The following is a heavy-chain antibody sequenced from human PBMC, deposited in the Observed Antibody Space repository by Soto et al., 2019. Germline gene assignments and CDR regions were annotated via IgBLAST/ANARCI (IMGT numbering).Heavy chain of an antibody. Sequence: QLQLQESGPGLVKPSETLSLSCSVSGDSIRNRNYYWAWIRQPPGKGLEWIVSRYDDASTFYNPSLKRRVTISIDTSKKQLSLKVTSVTAADTAVYYCARGIYLGRSGYYLDFWGQGTLVTVSS. D-gene: IGHD3-22*01. V-gene: IGHV4-39*01. CDR2: RYDDAST. CDR3: ARGIYLGRSGYYLDF. CDR1: GDSIRNRNYY. J-gene: IGHJ4*02.